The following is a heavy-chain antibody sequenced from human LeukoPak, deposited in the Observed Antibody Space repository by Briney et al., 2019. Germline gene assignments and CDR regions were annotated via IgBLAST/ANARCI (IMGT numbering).Heavy chain of an antibody. D-gene: IGHD2-2*01. CDR3: ARVPCSSTSCYSDY. V-gene: IGHV1-18*01. CDR1: GYTFTSYG. CDR2: ISAYNGNT. J-gene: IGHJ4*02. Sequence: ASVKVSCKASGYTFTSYGISWVRQAPGQGLEWMGWISAYNGNTNYAQKLQGRVTMTTDTSTSTAYMELRSLRSDDTAVYYCARVPCSSTSCYSDYWGQGTLVTVSS.